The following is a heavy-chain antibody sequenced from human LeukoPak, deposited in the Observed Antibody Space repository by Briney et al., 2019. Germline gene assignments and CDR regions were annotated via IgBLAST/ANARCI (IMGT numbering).Heavy chain of an antibody. CDR1: GFTFRSFA. J-gene: IGHJ6*03. Sequence: GGSLRLSCAASGFTFRSFAMNWVRQAPGKGLECVSAISGGGDFTKYADSVKGRFTISRDNSKSTLYLQMNSLRAEDTAVYYCAKSDFDSSGDPYMDVWGKGTTVTISS. CDR3: AKSDFDSSGDPYMDV. V-gene: IGHV3-23*01. D-gene: IGHD3-22*01. CDR2: ISGGGDFT.